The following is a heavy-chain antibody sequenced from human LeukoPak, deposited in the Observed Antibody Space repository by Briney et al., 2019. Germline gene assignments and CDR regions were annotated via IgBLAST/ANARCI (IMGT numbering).Heavy chain of an antibody. CDR2: IYSGGST. V-gene: IGHV3-53*01. J-gene: IGHJ4*02. Sequence: ETLSLTCAVSGGSIGSSNWWSWVRQPPGKGLEWVSVIYSGGSTYYADSVKGRFTISRDNSKNTLYLQMNSLRAEDTAVYYCARAAGWYGGGYFDYWGQGTLVTVSS. D-gene: IGHD6-19*01. CDR1: GGSIGSSNW. CDR3: ARAAGWYGGGYFDY.